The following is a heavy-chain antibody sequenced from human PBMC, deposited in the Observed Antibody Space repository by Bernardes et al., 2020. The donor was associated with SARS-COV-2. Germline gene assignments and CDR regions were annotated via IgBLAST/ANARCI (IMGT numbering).Heavy chain of an antibody. D-gene: IGHD2-2*01. V-gene: IGHV1-24*01. J-gene: IGHJ4*02. CDR1: GYTLTELS. CDR2: FDPEDGET. CDR3: ATASRYCSSTSCYLGLVGFGY. Sequence: ASVKVSCKVSGYTLTELSMHWVRQAPGKGLEWMGGFDPEDGETIYAQKFQGRVTMTEDTSTDTAYMELSSLRSEDTAVYYCATASRYCSSTSCYLGLVGFGYWRQGTLVTVSS.